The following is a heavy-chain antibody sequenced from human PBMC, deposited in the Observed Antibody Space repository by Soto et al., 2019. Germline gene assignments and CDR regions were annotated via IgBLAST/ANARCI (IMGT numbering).Heavy chain of an antibody. CDR2: IIPIFGTA. Sequence: ASVKLSCKASGGTFRSYAISWVRQAPGQGLEWMGGIIPIFGTANYAQKFQGRVTITADESTSTAYMELSSLRSEDTAVYYCVVPAAIGAFDIWGQGTMVTVSS. J-gene: IGHJ3*02. CDR3: VVPAAIGAFDI. V-gene: IGHV1-69*13. CDR1: GGTFRSYA. D-gene: IGHD2-2*01.